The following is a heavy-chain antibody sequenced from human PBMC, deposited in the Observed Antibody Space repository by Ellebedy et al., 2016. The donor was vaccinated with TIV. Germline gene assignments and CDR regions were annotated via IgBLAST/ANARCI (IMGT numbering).Heavy chain of an antibody. V-gene: IGHV3-53*01. Sequence: GESLKISCAASGFTVSYTYMNWVRQAPGKGLEWVSVIHTGGYTYYADSVKGRFTISRDSSKNTVFLQMNSLRAEDTAMYYCARRISGTYGDDAFDIWGQGTMVTVSS. CDR1: GFTVSYTY. CDR3: ARRISGTYGDDAFDI. J-gene: IGHJ3*02. CDR2: IHTGGYT. D-gene: IGHD1-20*01.